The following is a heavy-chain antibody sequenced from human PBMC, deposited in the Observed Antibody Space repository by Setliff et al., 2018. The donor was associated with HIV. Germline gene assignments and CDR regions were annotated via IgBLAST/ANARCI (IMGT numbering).Heavy chain of an antibody. J-gene: IGHJ6*02. V-gene: IGHV3-11*04. CDR1: GFTFSDFS. D-gene: IGHD3-10*01. CDR3: ARKLRPGHGVDV. CDR2: ISSSDNTM. Sequence: AGGSLRLSCAASGFTFSDFSMSWIRQAPGKGLEWISYISSSDNTMYYADSVKGRFTISRDNAKNSLFLQLNSLRAEDAAIYYCARKLRPGHGVDVWGQGTTVTVSS.